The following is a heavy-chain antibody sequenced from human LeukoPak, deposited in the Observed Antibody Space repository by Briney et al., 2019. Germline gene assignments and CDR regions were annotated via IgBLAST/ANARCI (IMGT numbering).Heavy chain of an antibody. CDR3: ARSQMDYYDSSGYLDY. D-gene: IGHD3-22*01. V-gene: IGHV4-39*01. CDR1: GGSISSSSYY. J-gene: IGHJ4*02. Sequence: SETLSLTCTVSGGSISSSSYYWGWIRQPPGKGLEWIGSIYYSGSTSYNPSLKSRVTLYVDTSKNQFSLKLRSVTAADTAVYYCARSQMDYYDSSGYLDYWGQGTLVTVSS. CDR2: IYYSGST.